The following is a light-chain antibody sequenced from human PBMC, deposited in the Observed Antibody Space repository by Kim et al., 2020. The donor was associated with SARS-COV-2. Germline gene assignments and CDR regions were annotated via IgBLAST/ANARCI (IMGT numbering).Light chain of an antibody. V-gene: IGLV3-19*01. CDR1: SLKSQF. J-gene: IGLJ2*01. CDR3: TSRDSSGYHVI. CDR2: GRN. Sequence: SSELTQDPAVSVALGQTVTMTCQGDSLKSQFANWYQQSPGQSPVLVLHGRNIRPSGIPDRFSGSRSGDTASLPITGAQAEDEADYYCTSRDSSGYHVIFG.